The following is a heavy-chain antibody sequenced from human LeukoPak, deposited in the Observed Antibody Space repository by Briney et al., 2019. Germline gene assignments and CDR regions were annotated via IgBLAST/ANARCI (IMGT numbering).Heavy chain of an antibody. D-gene: IGHD2-15*01. CDR1: GFTFSSYA. CDR2: ISYDGSNK. J-gene: IGHJ3*02. V-gene: IGHV3-30*01. CDR3: ARELLSKNAFDI. Sequence: GGSLRLSCAASGFTFSSYAMHWVRQAPGKGLEWVAVISYDGSNKYYADSVKGRFTISRDNSKNTLYLQMNSLRAEDTAVYYCARELLSKNAFDIWGQGTMVTVSS.